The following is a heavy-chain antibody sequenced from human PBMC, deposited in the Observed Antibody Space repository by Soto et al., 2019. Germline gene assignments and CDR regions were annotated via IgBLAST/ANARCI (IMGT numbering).Heavy chain of an antibody. Sequence: PGGSLRLSCLASGFTFINYNMHWVRQAPGKGLGYVSEISRSGDKTYYTDSAKDRFIISRDNSKNTLFLQMSSLRVEDTAVYYCVRDYYDSSGPDWGQGS. V-gene: IGHV3-64D*06. CDR3: VRDYYDSSGPD. J-gene: IGHJ4*02. CDR2: ISRSGDKT. D-gene: IGHD3-22*01. CDR1: GFTFINYN.